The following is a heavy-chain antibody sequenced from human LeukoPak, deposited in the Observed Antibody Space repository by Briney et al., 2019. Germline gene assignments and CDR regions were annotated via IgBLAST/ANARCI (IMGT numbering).Heavy chain of an antibody. CDR1: GFTFSSYS. CDR2: MSSSSSYI. D-gene: IGHD3-10*01. J-gene: IGHJ5*02. Sequence: PGGSLRLSCAASGFTFSSYSMNWVRQAPGKGLEWVSSMSSSSSYIYYADSVKGRFTISRDNAKNSLYLQMNSLRAEDTAVYYCARAEIWFGELLPTSLNNRFDPWGQGTLVTVSS. CDR3: ARAEIWFGELLPTSLNNRFDP. V-gene: IGHV3-21*01.